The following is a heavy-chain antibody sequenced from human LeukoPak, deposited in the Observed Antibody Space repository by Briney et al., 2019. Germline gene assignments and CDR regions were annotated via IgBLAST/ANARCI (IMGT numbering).Heavy chain of an antibody. V-gene: IGHV4-61*02. CDR1: GGSISSGSYY. Sequence: SETLSLTCTVSGGSISSGSYYWSWIRQPAGKGLEWIGRIYTSGSTNYNPSLKSRVTISVDTSKNQFSLKLSSVTAADTAVYYCARGTAYYYDSLIYWGQGTLVTVSS. J-gene: IGHJ4*02. D-gene: IGHD3-22*01. CDR2: IYTSGST. CDR3: ARGTAYYYDSLIY.